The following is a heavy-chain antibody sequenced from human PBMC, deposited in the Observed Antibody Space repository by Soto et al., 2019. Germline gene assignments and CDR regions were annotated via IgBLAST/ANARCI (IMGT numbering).Heavy chain of an antibody. CDR3: ARGRGAAADYFDF. CDR1: GFTFSDYY. Sequence: PGGSLRLSCAVSGFTFSDYYMTRIRQAPGKGLEWVSYISSSTSHTNYADSVKGRFTISRDNAKNSLFLQMNSLRAEDTAVYYCARGRGAAADYFDFWGQGTLVTVSS. CDR2: ISSSTSHT. J-gene: IGHJ4*02. D-gene: IGHD6-13*01. V-gene: IGHV3-11*05.